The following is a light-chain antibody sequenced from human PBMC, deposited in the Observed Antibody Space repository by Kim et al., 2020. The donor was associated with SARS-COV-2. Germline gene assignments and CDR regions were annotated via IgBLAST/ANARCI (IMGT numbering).Light chain of an antibody. CDR3: QVWDSSSVV. J-gene: IGLJ2*01. V-gene: IGLV3-21*04. CDR1: NIGSKS. CDR2: YDR. Sequence: VDQRKTGRITGGGNNIGSKSVRWYQKKPGQAPVLVIYYDRGRPSGIPGRFSGSNSGNTATLTISRVEAGDEADYYCQVWDSSSVVFGGGTQLTVL.